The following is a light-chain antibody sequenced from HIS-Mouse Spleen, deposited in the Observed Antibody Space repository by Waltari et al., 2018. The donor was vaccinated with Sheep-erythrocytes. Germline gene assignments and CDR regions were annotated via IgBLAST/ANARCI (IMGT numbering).Light chain of an antibody. CDR1: SSDVGGYHD. CDR3: CSYAGSYNHV. Sequence: QSALTQPRSVSGSPGQSVTISCTGTSSDVGGYHDVSLYQQHPGKAPKLMIYDVSKRPSGVPDRFSGSKSGNTASLTISGLQAEDEADYYCCSYAGSYNHVFATGTKVTVL. V-gene: IGLV2-11*01. CDR2: DVS. J-gene: IGLJ1*01.